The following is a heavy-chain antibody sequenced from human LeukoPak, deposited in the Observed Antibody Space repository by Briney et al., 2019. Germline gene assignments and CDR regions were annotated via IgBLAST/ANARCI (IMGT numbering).Heavy chain of an antibody. D-gene: IGHD5-18*01. Sequence: GWSLRLSCAASGFTFSSYVMHWVRQAPGKGLKWVAFIRYDGSNKYYADSVKGRLTISRDNSKNTLYLKMTNLRAQDTAVYYCARVGRGYSFNVYCFDYWGQGTLVTVSS. CDR3: ARVGRGYSFNVYCFDY. J-gene: IGHJ4*02. CDR1: GFTFSSYV. CDR2: IRYDGSNK. V-gene: IGHV3-30*02.